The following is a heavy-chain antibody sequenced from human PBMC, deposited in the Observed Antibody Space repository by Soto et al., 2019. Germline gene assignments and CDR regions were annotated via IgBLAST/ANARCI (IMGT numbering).Heavy chain of an antibody. V-gene: IGHV3-30*18. D-gene: IGHD3-22*01. J-gene: IGHJ4*02. CDR1: GFTFSSYG. CDR3: AKEWVYDSSGWSFDY. Sequence: QVQLVESGGGVVQPGRSLRLSCAASGFTFSSYGMHWVRQAPGKGLEWVAVISYDGSNKYYADSVKGRFTISRDNSKNTLYREMNSLRAEETAVYYCAKEWVYDSSGWSFDYWGQGTLVTVSS. CDR2: ISYDGSNK.